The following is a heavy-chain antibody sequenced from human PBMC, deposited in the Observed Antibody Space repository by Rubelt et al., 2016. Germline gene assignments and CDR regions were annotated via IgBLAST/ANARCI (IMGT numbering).Heavy chain of an antibody. CDR1: GFSLSTSGMC. D-gene: IGHD6-19*01. Sequence: QVTLRESGPALVKPTQTLTLTCTFSGFSLSTSGMCVSWIRQPPGKALEWLARIDWDDDKRYSPSLKSRLTITKDTSKNQVVLTMTNMDPVDTATYYCAHIGRSVAGIDYWGQGTLVTVSS. CDR2: IDWDDDK. V-gene: IGHV2-5*08. J-gene: IGHJ4*02. CDR3: AHIGRSVAGIDY.